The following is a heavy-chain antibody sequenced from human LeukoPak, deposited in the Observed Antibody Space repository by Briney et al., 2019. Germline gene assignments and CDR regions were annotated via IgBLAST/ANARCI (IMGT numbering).Heavy chain of an antibody. D-gene: IGHD5-12*01. CDR1: GYTFTSYG. V-gene: IGHV1-18*01. CDR3: ARAQWLRRACDY. Sequence: ASVKVSCKASGYTFTSYGISWVRQAPGQGLEWMGWISAYNGNTNYAQKLQGRVTMTTDTSTSTAYTELRSLRSDDTAVYYCARAQWLRRACDYWGQGTLVTVSS. CDR2: ISAYNGNT. J-gene: IGHJ4*02.